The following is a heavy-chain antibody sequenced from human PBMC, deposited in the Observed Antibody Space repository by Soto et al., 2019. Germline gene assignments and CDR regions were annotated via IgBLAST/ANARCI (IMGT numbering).Heavy chain of an antibody. D-gene: IGHD4-4*01. Sequence: PGGSLRLSCAASGFTFSSYGMHWVRQAPGRGLEWVSVISSVGTSRFYADSVKGRFTISRDNSKNTLYLQMNSLRAEDTAMYYCSRVRVKDYYFYAMDVWGQGTTVTVSS. CDR2: ISSVGTSR. J-gene: IGHJ6*02. V-gene: IGHV3-30*03. CDR3: SRVRVKDYYFYAMDV. CDR1: GFTFSSYG.